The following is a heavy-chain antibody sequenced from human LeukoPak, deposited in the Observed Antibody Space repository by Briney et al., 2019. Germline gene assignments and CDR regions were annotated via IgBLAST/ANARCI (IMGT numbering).Heavy chain of an antibody. CDR1: GFTFRSFW. J-gene: IGHJ5*02. CDR2: INSDGTST. CDR3: ARTLGVPSAFDP. Sequence: QPGGSLRLSCAASGFTFRSFWMHWVRQAPGKGLLWVSRINSDGTSTTYADSVKGRFTISRDNAKNTVYLHMNSPRAEDTAMYYCARTLGVPSAFDPWGQGTLVTVSS. V-gene: IGHV3-74*01. D-gene: IGHD2-2*01.